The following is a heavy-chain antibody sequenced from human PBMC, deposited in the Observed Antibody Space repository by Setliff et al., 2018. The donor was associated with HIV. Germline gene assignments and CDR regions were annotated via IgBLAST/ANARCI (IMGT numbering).Heavy chain of an antibody. CDR2: IIPIFGTA. V-gene: IGHV1-69*05. CDR1: GYTFTTYA. Sequence: SVKVSCKASGYTFTTYAMNWVRQAPGQGLEWMGGIIPIFGTANYAQKFQGRVTITTDESTSTAYMELSSLRSEDTAMYYCATSGFYDILTGPTPGVFDILGQGAMVTVSS. J-gene: IGHJ3*02. CDR3: ATSGFYDILTGPTPGVFDI. D-gene: IGHD3-9*01.